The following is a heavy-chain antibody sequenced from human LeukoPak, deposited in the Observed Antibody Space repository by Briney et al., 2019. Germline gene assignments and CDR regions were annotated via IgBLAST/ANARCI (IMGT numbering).Heavy chain of an antibody. CDR2: INHSGST. D-gene: IGHD3-3*01. CDR1: GGSFSGYY. V-gene: IGHV4-34*01. CDR3: ARTTANYDFWSGYYVVFDY. J-gene: IGHJ4*02. Sequence: SETLSLTCAVYGGSFSGYYWGWIRQPPGKRLEWIGEINHSGSTNYNPSLKSRVTISVDKSKNQFSLKLSSVTAADTAVYYCARTTANYDFWSGYYVVFDYWGQGTLVTVSS.